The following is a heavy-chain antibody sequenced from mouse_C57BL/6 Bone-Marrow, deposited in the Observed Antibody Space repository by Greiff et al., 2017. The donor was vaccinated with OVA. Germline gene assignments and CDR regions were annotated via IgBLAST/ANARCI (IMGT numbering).Heavy chain of an antibody. Sequence: EVQGVESGEGLVKPGGSLKLSCAASGFTFSSYAMSWVRQTPEKRLEWVAYISSGGDYIYYADTVKGRFTISIYNARNTLYQQMISLNSEDTAMYYCTRGPDYWGQGTTLTVSS. CDR1: GFTFSSYA. CDR2: ISSGGDYI. CDR3: TRGPDY. J-gene: IGHJ2*01. V-gene: IGHV5-9-1*02.